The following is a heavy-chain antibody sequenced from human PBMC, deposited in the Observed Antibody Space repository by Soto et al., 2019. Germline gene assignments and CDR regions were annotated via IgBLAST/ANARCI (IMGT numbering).Heavy chain of an antibody. J-gene: IGHJ3*01. Sequence: QVQLVQSGAEMKKPGASVKVSCKASGYTFSTYGITWVRQAPGQGLDWMGWINPFKGDTNSAARFQDRVTMTTDTSTRTDYMALRSLRSDDTAVYYCARVKVPAAILGAFDLWGQGTLVTVSS. CDR1: GYTFSTYG. CDR3: ARVKVPAAILGAFDL. D-gene: IGHD2-2*02. CDR2: INPFKGDT. V-gene: IGHV1-18*01.